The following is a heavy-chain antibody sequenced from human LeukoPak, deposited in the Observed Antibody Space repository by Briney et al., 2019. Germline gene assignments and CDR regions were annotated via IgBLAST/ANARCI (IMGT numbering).Heavy chain of an antibody. CDR2: ISSSSSYT. CDR3: ASTYGPIDI. D-gene: IGHD3-16*01. Sequence: RLSXAASGFTFSDYYMSWIRQAPGKGLEWVSYISSSSSYTNYADSVKGRFTISRDNAKNSLYLQMNSLRAEDTAVYYCASTYGPIDIWGQGTMVTVSS. CDR1: GFTFSDYY. V-gene: IGHV3-11*06. J-gene: IGHJ3*02.